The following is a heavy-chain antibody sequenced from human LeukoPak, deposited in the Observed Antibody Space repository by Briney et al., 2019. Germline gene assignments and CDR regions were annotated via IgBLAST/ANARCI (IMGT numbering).Heavy chain of an antibody. V-gene: IGHV4-59*01. D-gene: IGHD6-13*01. CDR3: ARDLRIAAAGPYYYYYMDV. CDR1: GGSISSYY. CDR2: IYYSGST. Sequence: SETLSLTCTVSGGSISSYYWSWIRQPPGKGLEWIGYIYYSGSTNYNPSLKSRVTISVDTSKNQFSLKLSSVTAADTAVYYCARDLRIAAAGPYYYYYMDVWGKGTTVTVSS. J-gene: IGHJ6*03.